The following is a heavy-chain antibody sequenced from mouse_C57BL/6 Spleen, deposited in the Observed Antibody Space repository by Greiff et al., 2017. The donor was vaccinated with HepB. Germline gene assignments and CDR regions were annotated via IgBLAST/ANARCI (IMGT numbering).Heavy chain of an antibody. CDR2: INPSNGGT. CDR1: GYTFTSYW. J-gene: IGHJ4*01. D-gene: IGHD2-4*01. Sequence: QVQLQQPGTELVKPGASVKLSCKASGYTFTSYWMHWVKQRPGQGLEWIGNINPSNGGTNYNEKFKSKATLTVDKSSSTAYMQLSSLTSEDSAVYYCAREGFDDCDRMGYAMDYWGQGTSVTVSS. V-gene: IGHV1-53*01. CDR3: AREGFDDCDRMGYAMDY.